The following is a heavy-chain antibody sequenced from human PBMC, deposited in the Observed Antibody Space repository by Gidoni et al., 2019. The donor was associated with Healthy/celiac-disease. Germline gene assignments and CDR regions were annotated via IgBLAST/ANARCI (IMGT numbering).Heavy chain of an antibody. CDR3: AKDISSLGGYGFDY. V-gene: IGHV3-43*01. J-gene: IGHJ4*02. CDR1: GFTFDDYT. CDR2: ISWDGGST. Sequence: EVQLVESGGVVVQPGGSLGLSCAASGFTFDDYTLHWVRQAPGKGLEWVSLISWDGGSTYYADSVKGRFTISRDNSKNSLYLQMNSLRTEDTALYYCAKDISSLGGYGFDYWGQGTLVTVSS. D-gene: IGHD5-18*01.